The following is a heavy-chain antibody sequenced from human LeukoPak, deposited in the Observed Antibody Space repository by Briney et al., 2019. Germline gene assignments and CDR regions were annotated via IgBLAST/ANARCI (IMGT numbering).Heavy chain of an antibody. CDR3: ARAGIAVYGGNFDS. V-gene: IGHV6-1*01. J-gene: IGHJ4*02. D-gene: IGHD6-19*01. CDR2: TYYRSKWYN. CDR1: GASVSSNTAV. Sequence: SQTLSLTCAISGASVSSNTAVWNWIRQSPSRGLGWLGRTYYRSKWYNDYAVSVRGRITISPDTSKNQFSLRLTSVTPADTAVFYCARAGIAVYGGNFDSWGQGTLVTVSS.